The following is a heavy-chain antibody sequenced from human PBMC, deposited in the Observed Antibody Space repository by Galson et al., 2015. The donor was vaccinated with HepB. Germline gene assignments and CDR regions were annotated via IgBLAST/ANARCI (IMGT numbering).Heavy chain of an antibody. CDR3: ARVLTDCSGGRCYGYYFDY. V-gene: IGHV3-7*01. Sequence: LRLSCAASGFTFSSYWMRWVRQAPGKGLEWVASIKVDGSEKYYVDSVKGRFTISRDNAKNSLYLQMNSLRDEDTAVYYCARVLTDCSGGRCYGYYFDYWGQGTLVTVSS. CDR1: GFTFSSYW. J-gene: IGHJ4*02. CDR2: IKVDGSEK. D-gene: IGHD2-15*01.